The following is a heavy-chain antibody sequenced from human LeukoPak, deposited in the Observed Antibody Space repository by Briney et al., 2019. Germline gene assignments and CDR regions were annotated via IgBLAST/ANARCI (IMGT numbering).Heavy chain of an antibody. V-gene: IGHV4-30-2*01. D-gene: IGHD2-15*01. J-gene: IGHJ4*02. Sequence: SETLSLTCTVSGGSISSGGYYWSWIRQPPGKGLEWIGYIYHSGSTYYNPSLKSRVTISVDRSKNQFSLKLSSVTAADTAVYYCARHRSRYKRAIDYWGQGTLVTVSS. CDR3: ARHRSRYKRAIDY. CDR2: IYHSGST. CDR1: GGSISSGGYY.